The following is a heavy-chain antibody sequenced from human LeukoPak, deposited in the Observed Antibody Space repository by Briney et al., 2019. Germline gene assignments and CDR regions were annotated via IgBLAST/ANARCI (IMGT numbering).Heavy chain of an antibody. J-gene: IGHJ4*02. CDR3: ARVYLERLTAGYFDH. CDR2: IKQDGSEK. V-gene: IGHV3-7*04. Sequence: GGSLRLSCAASGFTFSSYWMSWVRQAPGKGLEWVANIKQDGSEKYYVDSVEGRFTISRDNAKNSLYLQMNSLRDEDSAAYYCARVYLERLTAGYFDHWGQGTWVTVSS. D-gene: IGHD3-3*01. CDR1: GFTFSSYW.